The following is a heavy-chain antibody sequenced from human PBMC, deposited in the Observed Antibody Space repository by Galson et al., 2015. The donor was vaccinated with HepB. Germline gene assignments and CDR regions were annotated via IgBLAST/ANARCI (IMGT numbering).Heavy chain of an antibody. CDR1: GFTFSSYG. V-gene: IGHV3-30*02. Sequence: SLRLSCAASGFTFSSYGMHWVRQAPGKGLEWVAFIRYDGSNKYYADSVKGRFTISRDNSKNTLYLQMNSLRAEDTAVYYCAKAARWPEGGDDYWGQGTLVTVSS. D-gene: IGHD5-24*01. CDR2: IRYDGSNK. J-gene: IGHJ4*02. CDR3: AKAARWPEGGDDY.